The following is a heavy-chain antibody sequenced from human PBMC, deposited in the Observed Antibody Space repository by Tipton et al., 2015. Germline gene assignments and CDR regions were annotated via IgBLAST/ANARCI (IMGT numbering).Heavy chain of an antibody. Sequence: SGFTFRSYGMNWVRQAPGKGLEWVAVIWYDGSNKNYADSVKGRFTISRDNSKNTLYLQMNSLRAEDTAVYFCARDNWMGDYVWGYGGYFDYWGQGTLVTVSS. D-gene: IGHD3-16*01. J-gene: IGHJ4*02. CDR1: GFTFRSYG. CDR2: IWYDGSNK. V-gene: IGHV3-33*01. CDR3: ARDNWMGDYVWGYGGYFDY.